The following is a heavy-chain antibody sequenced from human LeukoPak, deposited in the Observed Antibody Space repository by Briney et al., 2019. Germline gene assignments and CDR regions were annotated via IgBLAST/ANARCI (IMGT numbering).Heavy chain of an antibody. CDR1: GFTVSSNY. Sequence: GGSLRLSCAASGFTVSSNYMSWVRQAPGKGLEWVSVIYSGGSTYYADSVKGRFTISRDNSKNTLYLQMNSLRAEDTAVYYCARFSGSRKDFDYWGQGTLVTVSS. CDR3: ARFSGSRKDFDY. V-gene: IGHV3-53*01. D-gene: IGHD1-26*01. CDR2: IYSGGST. J-gene: IGHJ4*02.